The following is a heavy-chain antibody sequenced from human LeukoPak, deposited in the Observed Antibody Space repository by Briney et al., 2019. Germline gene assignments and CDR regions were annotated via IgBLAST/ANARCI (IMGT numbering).Heavy chain of an antibody. Sequence: GSLRLSCAASGSTFSTYAMNWVRQAPGKGLEWVSGISGSGGTTYYADSVKGRFTISRDNSKNTLYLQMNYLRAEDTALYYCAKNIAAPTTPFDYWGQGTLVTVSS. CDR3: AKNIAAPTTPFDY. V-gene: IGHV3-23*01. J-gene: IGHJ4*02. CDR1: GSTFSTYA. D-gene: IGHD6-13*01. CDR2: ISGSGGTT.